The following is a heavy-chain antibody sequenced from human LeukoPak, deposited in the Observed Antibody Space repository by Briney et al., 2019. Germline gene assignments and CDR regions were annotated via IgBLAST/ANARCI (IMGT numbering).Heavy chain of an antibody. CDR2: IKQDGSEK. CDR1: GFTFSSYW. J-gene: IGHJ6*03. Sequence: PGGSLRLSCAASGFTFSSYWMSWVRQAPGKGLEWVANIKQDGSEKYYVDSVKGRFTISRDNAMNSLYLQMNSLRAEDTAVYYCARDIVGATRGLYYYYYMDVWGKGTTVTVSS. CDR3: ARDIVGATRGLYYYYYMDV. V-gene: IGHV3-7*01. D-gene: IGHD1-26*01.